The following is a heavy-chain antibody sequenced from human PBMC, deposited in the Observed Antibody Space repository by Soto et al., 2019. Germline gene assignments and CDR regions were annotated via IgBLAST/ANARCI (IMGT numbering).Heavy chain of an antibody. Sequence: ASVKVSCKASGYTFTNYGISWVRQAPGKGLEWMGWLNAYNGDTNYAQKLQGRVIMTTETSTSTAYMELRSLRSDDTAVYYCARVGGMDYYDSGTYYYGATPSLPFDYWGQGTLVTVSS. V-gene: IGHV1-18*01. CDR1: GYTFTNYG. CDR3: ARVGGMDYYDSGTYYYGATPSLPFDY. CDR2: LNAYNGDT. D-gene: IGHD3-22*01. J-gene: IGHJ4*02.